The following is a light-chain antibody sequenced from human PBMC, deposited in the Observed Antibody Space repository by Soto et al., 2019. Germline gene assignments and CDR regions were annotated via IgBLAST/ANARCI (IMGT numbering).Light chain of an antibody. CDR3: QQYGSSPPT. CDR1: QSVGSN. V-gene: IGKV3-20*01. Sequence: EIVVTQSQATLSVSPGERAALSCRASQSVGSNLAWYQQRPGQAPRLLIYGASSRATGIPDRFSGSGSGTDFTLTVSRLEPEDFAVFYCQQYGSSPPTFGQGTKVDIK. CDR2: GAS. J-gene: IGKJ2*01.